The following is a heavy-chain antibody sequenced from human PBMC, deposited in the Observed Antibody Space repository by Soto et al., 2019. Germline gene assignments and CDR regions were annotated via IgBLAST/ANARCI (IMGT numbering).Heavy chain of an antibody. CDR2: IYPGDSDT. CDR3: ARHIYYGSDYYGMDV. CDR1: GYSFTNFW. V-gene: IGHV5-51*01. D-gene: IGHD3-10*01. J-gene: IGHJ6*02. Sequence: GESLKISCKGSGYSFTNFWIGWVRQMPGKGLEWMGIIYPGDSDTRYSPSFQGQVTISADKSISTAYLQWSSLKASDTAMYYCARHIYYGSDYYGMDVWGQGTTVTVSS.